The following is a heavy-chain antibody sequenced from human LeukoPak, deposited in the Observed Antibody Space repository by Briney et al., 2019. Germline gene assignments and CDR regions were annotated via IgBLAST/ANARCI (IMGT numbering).Heavy chain of an antibody. CDR1: GGSISSSSYY. CDR3: ASLFQVKRYSYGYSDY. Sequence: PSETLSLTCTVSGGSISSSSYYWSWIRQPPGKGLEWIGYIYYSGTTNYNPSLKSRVTISIDTSKTQFSLKLSSVTAADTAVYYCASLFQVKRYSYGYSDYWGQGTLVTVSS. CDR2: IYYSGTT. V-gene: IGHV4-61*05. J-gene: IGHJ4*02. D-gene: IGHD5-18*01.